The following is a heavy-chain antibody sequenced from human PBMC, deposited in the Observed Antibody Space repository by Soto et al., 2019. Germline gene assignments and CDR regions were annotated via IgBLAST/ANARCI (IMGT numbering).Heavy chain of an antibody. CDR2: ISYDGSNK. CDR3: AKDLLRPGRAYGMDV. J-gene: IGHJ6*02. CDR1: EFTFSSYG. V-gene: IGHV3-30*18. Sequence: QVQLVESGGGVVQPGRSLRLSCAASEFTFSSYGMHWVRQAPGKGLEWVAVISYDGSNKYYADSVKGRFTISRDNSKNTLYLRMNSLRAEDTAVYYCAKDLLRPGRAYGMDVWGQGTTVTVSS.